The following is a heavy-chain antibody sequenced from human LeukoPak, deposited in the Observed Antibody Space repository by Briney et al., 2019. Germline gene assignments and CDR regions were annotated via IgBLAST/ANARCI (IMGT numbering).Heavy chain of an antibody. Sequence: GESLKISCKGSGYSFTSYWIGWVRQMPGKGLEWMGIIYPGDSDTRYSPSFQGQVTISADKSISTAYLQWSSLKASDTAMYYCAGPSGITPSRAFAFDIWGQGTMVTVSS. D-gene: IGHD3-10*01. CDR2: IYPGDSDT. J-gene: IGHJ3*02. CDR1: GYSFTSYW. CDR3: AGPSGITPSRAFAFDI. V-gene: IGHV5-51*01.